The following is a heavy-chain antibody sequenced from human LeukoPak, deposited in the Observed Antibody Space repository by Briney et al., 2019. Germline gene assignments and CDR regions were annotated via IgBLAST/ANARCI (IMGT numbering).Heavy chain of an antibody. J-gene: IGHJ3*02. CDR2: IYTSGST. D-gene: IGHD4-17*01. CDR3: ARVLRSIDAFDI. Sequence: PSETMSLTCTVSGGSLSSYYWSWIRQPAGKGLEWIGRIYTSGSTNYNPSLKSRVTMSVDTSKNQFSLKLSSVTAADTAVYYCARVLRSIDAFDIWGQGTMVTVSS. CDR1: GGSLSSYY. V-gene: IGHV4-4*07.